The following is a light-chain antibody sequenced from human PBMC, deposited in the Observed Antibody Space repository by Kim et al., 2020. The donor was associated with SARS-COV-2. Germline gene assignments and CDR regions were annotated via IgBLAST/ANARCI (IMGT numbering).Light chain of an antibody. V-gene: IGLV3-21*04. Sequence: ATEKTGTITCGGKSIGNKAAHWYHQKPGQAPLLVIYFDSYRPSGIPDRFSATNSGHTATLTISRVEAGDEADYYCQVWDSSSAHWVFGGGTQLTVL. CDR3: QVWDSSSAHWV. J-gene: IGLJ3*02. CDR2: FDS. CDR1: SIGNKA.